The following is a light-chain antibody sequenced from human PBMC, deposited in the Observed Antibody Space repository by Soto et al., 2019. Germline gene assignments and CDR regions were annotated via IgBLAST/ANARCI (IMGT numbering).Light chain of an antibody. V-gene: IGKV1-33*01. CDR1: QGIGTS. CDR2: DTS. J-gene: IGKJ1*01. Sequence: DIQMTQSPSSLSASVGDRITITCQASQGIGTSLSWWQNRPGEVTKVMISDTSTPEPGVPSRFRGSGSGTHVVCTIRRLVPSDFATYYCQQYDQLPRTFGQGPRVEIK. CDR3: QQYDQLPRT.